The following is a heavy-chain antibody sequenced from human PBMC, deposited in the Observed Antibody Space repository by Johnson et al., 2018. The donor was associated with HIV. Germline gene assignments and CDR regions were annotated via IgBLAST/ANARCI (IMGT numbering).Heavy chain of an antibody. Sequence: VQLVESGGGVVRPGGSLRLSCAASGFTFDDYGMSWVRQAPGKGLEWVSGINWNGGRTGYGDSVKGRFTISRDNAKNSLYLQINSLRAEDTAVYYCVRAVYSSSSSCAFDMWGQGTVVTVSS. V-gene: IGHV3-20*04. CDR1: GFTFDDYG. D-gene: IGHD6-6*01. CDR3: VRAVYSSSSSCAFDM. CDR2: INWNGGRT. J-gene: IGHJ3*02.